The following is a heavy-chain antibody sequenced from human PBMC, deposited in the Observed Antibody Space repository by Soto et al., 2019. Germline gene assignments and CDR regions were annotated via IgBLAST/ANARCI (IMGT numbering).Heavy chain of an antibody. J-gene: IGHJ5*02. Sequence: QVQLVQSGGEVKKPGASVKVSCKASGYTFTNYGISWVRQAPGQGLEWMGWINVYNGNTKYAPKVQGRVTMTTDTATSTAYMELRSLRSDDTAVYYCARGVGSGSYYNQYNWFDPWGQGTLVTVSS. CDR3: ARGVGSGSYYNQYNWFDP. V-gene: IGHV1-18*01. CDR2: INVYNGNT. D-gene: IGHD3-10*01. CDR1: GYTFTNYG.